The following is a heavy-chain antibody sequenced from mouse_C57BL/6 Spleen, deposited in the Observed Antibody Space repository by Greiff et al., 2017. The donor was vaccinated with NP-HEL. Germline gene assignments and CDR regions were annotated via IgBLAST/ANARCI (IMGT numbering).Heavy chain of an antibody. V-gene: IGHV1-80*01. CDR3: ARHYHGSSPHWYFDV. Sequence: VQLQQSGAELVKPGASVKISCKASGYAFSSYWMNWVKQRPGKGLEWIGQIYPGDGDTNYNGKFKGKATLTADKSSSTAYMQLSSLTSEDSAVYFCARHYHGSSPHWYFDVWGTGTTVTVSS. J-gene: IGHJ1*03. CDR1: GYAFSSYW. CDR2: IYPGDGDT. D-gene: IGHD1-1*01.